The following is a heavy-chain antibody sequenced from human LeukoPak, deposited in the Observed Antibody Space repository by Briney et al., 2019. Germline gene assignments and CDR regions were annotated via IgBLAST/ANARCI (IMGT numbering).Heavy chain of an antibody. Sequence: PSETLSLTCTVSGGSISSSSYYWGWIRQPPGKGLEWIGSIYYSGSTYYNPSLKSRVTISVDTSKNQFSLKLSSVTAADTAVYYCARTSWYSSGWYYFDYWGQGTLVTVSS. J-gene: IGHJ4*02. CDR2: IYYSGST. CDR1: GGSISSSSYY. D-gene: IGHD6-19*01. CDR3: ARTSWYSSGWYYFDY. V-gene: IGHV4-39*01.